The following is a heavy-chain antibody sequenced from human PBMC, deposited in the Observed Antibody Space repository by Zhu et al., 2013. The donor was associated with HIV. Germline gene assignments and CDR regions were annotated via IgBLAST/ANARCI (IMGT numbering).Heavy chain of an antibody. Sequence: QVQLVQSGAEVKKPGSSVKVSCKASGGTFSSYAISWVRQAPGQGLEWMGGIIPIFGTANYAQKFQGRVTITADESTSTAYMELSSLRSEDTAVYYCATGPVADYGFLSPLGYYGMDVWGQGTTVTVSS. J-gene: IGHJ6*02. CDR2: IIPIFGTA. CDR1: GGTFSSYA. CDR3: ATGPVADYGFLSPLGYYGMDV. V-gene: IGHV1-69*01. D-gene: IGHD4-17*01.